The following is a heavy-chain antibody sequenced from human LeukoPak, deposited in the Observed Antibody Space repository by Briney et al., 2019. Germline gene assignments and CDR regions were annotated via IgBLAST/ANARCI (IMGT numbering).Heavy chain of an antibody. Sequence: GGSLRLSCAASGFTFNSYSMNWVRQAPGKGLECVSVISGSGRTTDYADSVKGRFTISRDNSKDTLYLQLNSLRAEDTALYYCAKWAARGDGLPRSHFDYWGQGILVTVSS. V-gene: IGHV3-23*01. D-gene: IGHD2-21*02. CDR3: AKWAARGDGLPRSHFDY. CDR1: GFTFNSYS. J-gene: IGHJ4*02. CDR2: ISGSGRTT.